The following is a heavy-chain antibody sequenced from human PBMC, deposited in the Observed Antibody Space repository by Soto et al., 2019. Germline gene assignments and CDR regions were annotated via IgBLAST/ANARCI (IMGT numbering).Heavy chain of an antibody. Sequence: PSETLSLTCTVSGGSINTYCWNWIRQPPGKGLEWIGFISNTGSTNYNPSLKSRLTISRDTSRNQFSLQLSSVTAADTAKYYCARQIKDGSGTYHFDYWGQGTLVTVSS. D-gene: IGHD3-10*01. CDR2: ISNTGST. J-gene: IGHJ4*02. CDR3: ARQIKDGSGTYHFDY. CDR1: GGSINTYC. V-gene: IGHV4-59*08.